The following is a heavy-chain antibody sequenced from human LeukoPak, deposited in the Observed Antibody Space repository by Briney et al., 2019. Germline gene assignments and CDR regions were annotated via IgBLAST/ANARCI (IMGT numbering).Heavy chain of an antibody. CDR3: ARAPRKGIAAAGGGRSNWFDP. Sequence: TSETLSLTCAVYGGSFSGYYWSWIRQPPGKGREWIGEINRSGSTNYNPFLKSRVTISVDTSKNQFSLKLSSVTAADTAVYYRARAPRKGIAAAGGGRSNWFDPWGQGTLVTVSS. CDR1: GGSFSGYY. V-gene: IGHV4-34*01. D-gene: IGHD6-13*01. J-gene: IGHJ5*02. CDR2: INRSGST.